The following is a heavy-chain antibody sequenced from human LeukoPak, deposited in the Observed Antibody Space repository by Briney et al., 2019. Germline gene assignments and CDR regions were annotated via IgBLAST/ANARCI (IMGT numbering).Heavy chain of an antibody. Sequence: SQTLSLTCTVSGGSISSAGYYWSWIRQHPGKGLEWIGYIYYSGSTNYNPSLKSRVTMSVDTSKNQFSLKLSSVTAADTAVYYCARGSFGIAAAGTGFDYWGQGTLVTVSS. CDR2: IYYSGST. V-gene: IGHV4-31*03. CDR3: ARGSFGIAAAGTGFDY. J-gene: IGHJ4*02. D-gene: IGHD6-13*01. CDR1: GGSISSAGYY.